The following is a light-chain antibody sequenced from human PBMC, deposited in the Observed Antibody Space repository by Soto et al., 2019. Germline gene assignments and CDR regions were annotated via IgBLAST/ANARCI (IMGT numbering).Light chain of an antibody. CDR1: QSVGSN. Sequence: EIVMTQSPGTLSVSPGERATLSYRVSQSVGSNLAWYQQKPGQAPRLLIYGASTRATGIPVRFTGSGSGTEFTLTISSLQSEDFAVYYCQHYNNWPPWTFGRGTKVEIK. V-gene: IGKV3-15*01. J-gene: IGKJ1*01. CDR2: GAS. CDR3: QHYNNWPPWT.